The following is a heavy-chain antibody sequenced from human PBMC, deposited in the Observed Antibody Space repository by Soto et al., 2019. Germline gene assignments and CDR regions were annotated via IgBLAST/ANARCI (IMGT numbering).Heavy chain of an antibody. J-gene: IGHJ3*02. D-gene: IGHD1-7*01. Sequence: SETLSLTCNVSGGSITSGTYFWGWIRQPPGRGLEYIGSVFYDGSTLYNPSLKSRVTISADATKNEFSLRLTSVTAPDTAVYYCVRHADRGNYVRALEIWGQGTMVTVS. CDR3: VRHADRGNYVRALEI. CDR2: VFYDGST. CDR1: GGSITSGTYF. V-gene: IGHV4-39*01.